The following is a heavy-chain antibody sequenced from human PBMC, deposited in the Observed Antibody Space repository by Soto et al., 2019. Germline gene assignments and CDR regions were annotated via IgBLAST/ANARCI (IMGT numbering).Heavy chain of an antibody. CDR1: DYTFTAYY. CDR2: INPNTGGT. V-gene: IGHV1-2*02. CDR3: ARDPIGGGSPYYCDY. D-gene: IGHD3-10*01. J-gene: IGHJ4*02. Sequence: ASVQVSCKASDYTFTAYYLHWVRQAPGQGLEWVGWINPNTGGTDYAQKFQGRVTMTRDTSISTAYMELTRLRSDDTAVYYCARDPIGGGSPYYCDYWGQGALVTVSS.